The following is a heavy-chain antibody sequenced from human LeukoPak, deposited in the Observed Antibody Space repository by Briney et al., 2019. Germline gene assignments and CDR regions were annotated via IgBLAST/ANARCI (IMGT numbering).Heavy chain of an antibody. V-gene: IGHV1-2*02. CDR2: INPNSGGT. D-gene: IGHD6-6*01. J-gene: IGHJ6*03. Sequence: ASVKVSCKASGYTFTGYYMHWVRQAPGQGLEWMGWINPNSGGTNYAQKFQGRVTMTRDTSISTAYMELSRLRSDDTAVYYCARDYEYSSSSYYYYMDVWGKGTTVTVSS. CDR3: ARDYEYSSSSYYYYMDV. CDR1: GYTFTGYY.